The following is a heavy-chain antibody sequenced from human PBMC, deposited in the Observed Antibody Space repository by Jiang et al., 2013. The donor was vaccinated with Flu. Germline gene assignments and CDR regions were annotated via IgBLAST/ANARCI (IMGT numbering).Heavy chain of an antibody. CDR1: GFTFSSYS. V-gene: IGHV3-21*01. J-gene: IGHJ6*02. Sequence: RLSCAASGFTFSSYSMNWVRQAPGKGLEWVSSISSSSSYIYYADSVKGRFTISRDNAKNSLYLQMNSLRAEDTAVYYCARVGVVVAANSGYYYGMDVWGQGTTVTVSS. CDR3: ARVGVVVAANSGYYYGMDV. D-gene: IGHD2-15*01. CDR2: ISSSSSYI.